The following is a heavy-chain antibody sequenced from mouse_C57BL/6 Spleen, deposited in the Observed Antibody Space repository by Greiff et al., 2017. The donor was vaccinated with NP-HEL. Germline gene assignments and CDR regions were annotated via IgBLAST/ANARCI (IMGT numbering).Heavy chain of an antibody. CDR2: ISSGSSTI. CDR3: ARGGLRGLYYFDY. Sequence: EVKLMESGGGLVKPGGSLKLSCAASGFTFSDYGMHWVRQAPEKGLEWVAYISSGSSTIYYADTVKGRFTISRDNAKNTLFLQMTSLRSEDTAMYYCARGGLRGLYYFDYWGQGTTLTVSS. CDR1: GFTFSDYG. D-gene: IGHD1-1*01. J-gene: IGHJ2*01. V-gene: IGHV5-17*01.